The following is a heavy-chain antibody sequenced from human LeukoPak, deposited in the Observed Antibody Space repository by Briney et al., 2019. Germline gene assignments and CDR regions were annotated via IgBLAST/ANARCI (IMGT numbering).Heavy chain of an antibody. CDR1: GFTVSSNY. J-gene: IGHJ6*02. CDR3: AKDIAVAGTDYYYGMDV. Sequence: GGSLRLSCAASGFTVSSNYMSWVRQAPGKGLEWVSVIYSGGSTYYADSVKGRFTISRDNSKNTLYLQMNSLRAEDTALYYCAKDIAVAGTDYYYGMDVWGQGTTVTVSS. D-gene: IGHD6-19*01. V-gene: IGHV3-53*05. CDR2: IYSGGST.